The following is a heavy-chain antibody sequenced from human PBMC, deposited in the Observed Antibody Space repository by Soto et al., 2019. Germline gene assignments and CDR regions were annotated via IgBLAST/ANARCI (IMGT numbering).Heavy chain of an antibody. D-gene: IGHD3-3*01. CDR1: GFTFSSYA. Sequence: QVQLVESGGGVVQPGRSLRLSCAASGFTFSSYAIHWVRQAPGKGLEWVALISYDGSNKYYADSVKGRFTISRDNSKNTRYLQMNSRRAEDTAVYYCARHKRDLRFLEWSYYFDYWGQGTLVTVSS. CDR3: ARHKRDLRFLEWSYYFDY. V-gene: IGHV3-30-3*01. J-gene: IGHJ4*02. CDR2: ISYDGSNK.